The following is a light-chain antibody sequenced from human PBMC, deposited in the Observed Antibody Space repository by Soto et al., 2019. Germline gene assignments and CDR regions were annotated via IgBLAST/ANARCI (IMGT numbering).Light chain of an antibody. V-gene: IGKV3-11*01. CDR1: QSVSSY. Sequence: EIVLTQSPATLSLSPGERATLSCRASQSVSSYLAWYQQKPCQAPRLLIYDAPNRATGIPTGFSGSVSGTDFTLTIRSLEPEDFAVYYFQQRSSWPGIFGPGNKVYIK. CDR2: DAP. J-gene: IGKJ3*01. CDR3: QQRSSWPGI.